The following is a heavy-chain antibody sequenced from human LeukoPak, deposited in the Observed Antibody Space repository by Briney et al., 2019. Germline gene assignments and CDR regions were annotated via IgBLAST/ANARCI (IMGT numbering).Heavy chain of an antibody. D-gene: IGHD6-13*01. Sequence: ASVKVSCKASGYTFTSYDINWVRQATGQGLEWTGWMNPNSGNTGYAQKFQGRVTMTRNTSIGTAYMELSSLRSEDTAVYYCARGYWQQPPLFQHWGQGTLVTVSS. V-gene: IGHV1-8*01. CDR2: MNPNSGNT. CDR3: ARGYWQQPPLFQH. CDR1: GYTFTSYD. J-gene: IGHJ1*01.